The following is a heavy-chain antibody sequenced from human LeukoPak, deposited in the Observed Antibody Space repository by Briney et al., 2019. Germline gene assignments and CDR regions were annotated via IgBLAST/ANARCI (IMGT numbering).Heavy chain of an antibody. CDR3: AKDPQLLWFGELSLKPGGWFDP. D-gene: IGHD3-10*01. J-gene: IGHJ5*02. Sequence: PGGSLRLSCAASGFTFSSYAMHWVREAPGKGLEWVAVISYDGSNKYYAGSVKGRFTISRDNSKNTLYLQMNSLRAEDTAVYYCAKDPQLLWFGELSLKPGGWFDPWGQGTLVTVSS. V-gene: IGHV3-30-3*01. CDR2: ISYDGSNK. CDR1: GFTFSSYA.